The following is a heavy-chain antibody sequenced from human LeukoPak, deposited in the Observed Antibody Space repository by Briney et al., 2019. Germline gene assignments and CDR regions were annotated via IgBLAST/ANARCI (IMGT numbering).Heavy chain of an antibody. Sequence: ASVKVSCKASGYTFTSYYMHWVRQAPGQGLEWMGIINPSGGSTSYAQKFRGRVTITTDESTSTAYMELSSLRSEDTAVYYCARRLSYSSSWYPDAFDIWGQGTMVTVSS. J-gene: IGHJ3*02. CDR2: INPSGGST. V-gene: IGHV1-46*01. CDR1: GYTFTSYY. D-gene: IGHD6-13*01. CDR3: ARRLSYSSSWYPDAFDI.